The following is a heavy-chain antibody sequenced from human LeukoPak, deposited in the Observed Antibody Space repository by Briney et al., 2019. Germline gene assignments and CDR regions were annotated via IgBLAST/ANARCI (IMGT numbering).Heavy chain of an antibody. D-gene: IGHD2/OR15-2a*01. V-gene: IGHV3-30*18. CDR1: GFTFSSYG. CDR3: AKASRAPFQYYYYYGMDV. Sequence: PGGSLGLSCAASGFTFSSYGMHWVRQAPGKGLEWVAVISYDGSNKYYADSVKGRFTISRDNSKNTLYLQMNSLRAEDTAVYYCAKASRAPFQYYYYYGMDVWGKGTTVTVSS. CDR2: ISYDGSNK. J-gene: IGHJ6*04.